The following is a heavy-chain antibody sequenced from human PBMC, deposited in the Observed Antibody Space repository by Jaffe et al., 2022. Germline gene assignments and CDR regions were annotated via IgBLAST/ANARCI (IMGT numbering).Heavy chain of an antibody. CDR2: IYSDGST. CDR1: GFTVSSNY. V-gene: IGHV3-53*04. D-gene: IGHD3-10*01. Sequence: EVQLVESGGSLVQPGGSLRLSCAASGFTVSSNYMTWVRQAPGKGLEWVSVIYSDGSTYYADSVKGRFTISRHNSKNTLYLQMNSLRAEDTAVYYCSTMIRGGVKYDAFDIWGQGTMVTVSS. J-gene: IGHJ3*02. CDR3: STMIRGGVKYDAFDI.